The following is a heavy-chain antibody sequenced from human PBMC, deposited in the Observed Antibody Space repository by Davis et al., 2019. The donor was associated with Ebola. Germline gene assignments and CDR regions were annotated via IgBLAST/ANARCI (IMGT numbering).Heavy chain of an antibody. CDR3: ARDLVFIGRWLQLRDDAFDI. V-gene: IGHV3-7*01. CDR1: GFTFSSYW. D-gene: IGHD5-24*01. Sequence: PGGSLRLSCAASGFTFSSYWMSWVRQAPGKGLEWVANIKQDGSEKYYVDSVKGRFTISRDNAKNSLYLQMNSLRAEDTAVYYCARDLVFIGRWLQLRDDAFDIWGQGTMVTVSS. J-gene: IGHJ3*02. CDR2: IKQDGSEK.